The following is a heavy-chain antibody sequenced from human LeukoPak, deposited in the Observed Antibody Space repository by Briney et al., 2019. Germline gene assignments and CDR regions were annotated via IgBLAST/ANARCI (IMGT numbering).Heavy chain of an antibody. D-gene: IGHD1-7*01. CDR3: ARLSSLELPYYFDY. CDR2: ISSSGSSI. CDR1: GFTFSSYE. Sequence: GGSLRLSCAASGFTFSSYEMNWVRQAPGKGLEWVAYISSSGSSIYYADSVKGRFTISRDNAKNSLYLQMNSLRAEDTAVYYCARLSSLELPYYFDYWGQGTLVAVSS. V-gene: IGHV3-48*03. J-gene: IGHJ4*02.